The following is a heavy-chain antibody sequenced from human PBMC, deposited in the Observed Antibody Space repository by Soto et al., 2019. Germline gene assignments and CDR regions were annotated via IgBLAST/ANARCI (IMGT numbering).Heavy chain of an antibody. CDR3: ARRGYCSSTSCNYYYYYGMDV. J-gene: IGHJ6*02. CDR1: GYSFTSYW. CDR2: IYPGDSDT. Sequence: GESLKISCKGSGYSFTSYWIGWVRQMPGKGLEWMGIIYPGDSDTRYSPSFQGQVTISADKSISTAYLQWSSLKASDTAMYYCARRGYCSSTSCNYYYYYGMDVWGQGTTVTVSS. D-gene: IGHD2-2*01. V-gene: IGHV5-51*01.